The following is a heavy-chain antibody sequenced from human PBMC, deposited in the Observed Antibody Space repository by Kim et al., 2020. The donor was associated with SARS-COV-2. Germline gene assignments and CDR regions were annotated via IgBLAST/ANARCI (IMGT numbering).Heavy chain of an antibody. CDR2: IYSGGST. J-gene: IGHJ4*02. D-gene: IGHD6-19*01. CDR1: GFTVSSNY. V-gene: IGHV3-53*01. CDR3: ARVVTGYSSGWYYFDY. Sequence: GGSLRLSCAASGFTVSSNYMSWVRQAPGKGLEWVSVIYSGGSTYYADSVKGRFTISRDNSKNTLYLQMNSLRAEDTAVYYCARVVTGYSSGWYYFDYWGQGPLVTVSS.